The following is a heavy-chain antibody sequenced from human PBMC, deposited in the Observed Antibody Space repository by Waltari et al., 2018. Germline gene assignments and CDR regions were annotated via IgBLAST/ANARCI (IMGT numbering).Heavy chain of an antibody. J-gene: IGHJ4*02. V-gene: IGHV4-59*08. D-gene: IGHD3-16*01. CDR1: GGSISNYY. CDR3: ARQSAGGRLGADY. CDR2: IFYSGST. Sequence: QVQLQESGPGLVKPSETLSLTCTVSGGSISNYYWSWIRQPPGKGLEWIGYIFYSGSTNYNPSLKSRVTISVDTSKNQFSLKRTSVTAADTAVYYCARQSAGGRLGADYWGQGTLVTVSS.